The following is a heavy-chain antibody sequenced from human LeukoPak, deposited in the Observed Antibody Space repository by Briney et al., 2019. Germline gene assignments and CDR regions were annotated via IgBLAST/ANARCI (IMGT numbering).Heavy chain of an antibody. CDR3: ARVPSRYYYGSGSYHSSARFDP. D-gene: IGHD3-10*01. V-gene: IGHV4-59*01. Sequence: SETLSLTCTDSGGSISSYYWSWIRQPPGKGLEWIGYIYYSGSTNYNPSLKSRVTISVDTSKNQFSLKLSSVTAADTAVYYRARVPSRYYYGSGSYHSSARFDPWGQGTLVTVSS. J-gene: IGHJ5*02. CDR1: GGSISSYY. CDR2: IYYSGST.